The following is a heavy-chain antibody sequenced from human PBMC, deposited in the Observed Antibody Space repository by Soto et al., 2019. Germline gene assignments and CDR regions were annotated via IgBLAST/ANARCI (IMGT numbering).Heavy chain of an antibody. CDR3: ARDSGYCISTSCRTYQYNWFDP. CDR2: IIPIFGTA. V-gene: IGHV1-69*13. CDR1: GCTFSSYA. D-gene: IGHD2-2*01. J-gene: IGHJ5*02. Sequence: ASVKVSCKASGCTFSSYAISWVRQAPGQGLEWMGGIIPIFGTANYAQKFQGRVTITADESTSTAYMELSSLRSEDTAVYYCARDSGYCISTSCRTYQYNWFDPWGQGTLVTVSS.